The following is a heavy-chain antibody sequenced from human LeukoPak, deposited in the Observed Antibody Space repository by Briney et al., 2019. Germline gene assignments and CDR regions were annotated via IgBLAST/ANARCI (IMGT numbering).Heavy chain of an antibody. CDR2: IIPIFGTA. CDR1: GGTFSSYA. Sequence: SVKVSCKASGGTFSSYAISWVRQAPGQGLEWVGGIIPIFGTANYAQKFQGRVTITADESTSTAYMGLSSLRSEDTAVYYCARDRDQYGSGTNDAFDIWGQGTMVTVSS. J-gene: IGHJ3*02. D-gene: IGHD3-10*01. CDR3: ARDRDQYGSGTNDAFDI. V-gene: IGHV1-69*13.